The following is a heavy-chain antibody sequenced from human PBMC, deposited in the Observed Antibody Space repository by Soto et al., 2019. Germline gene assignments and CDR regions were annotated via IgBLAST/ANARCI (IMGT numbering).Heavy chain of an antibody. CDR2: IYTSGST. J-gene: IGHJ4*02. CDR3: ARAVENRSLRFLEWLPPNYFDY. V-gene: IGHV4-4*07. D-gene: IGHD3-3*01. CDR1: GGSISSYY. Sequence: SETLSLTCTVSGGSISSYYWSWIRQPAGKGLEWIGRIYTSGSTNYNPSLKSRVTISVDRSKNQFSLKLSSVTAADTAVYYCARAVENRSLRFLEWLPPNYFDYWGQGTLVTVSS.